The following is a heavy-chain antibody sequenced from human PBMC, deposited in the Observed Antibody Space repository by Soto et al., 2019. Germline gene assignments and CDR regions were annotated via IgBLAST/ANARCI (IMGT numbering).Heavy chain of an antibody. CDR3: AHRLTWDAFDI. CDR2: IYWDDEK. D-gene: IGHD1-26*01. Sequence: QITLKESGPTLVKRTQTLTLTCTFSGFSLSDNGVGVGWIRQPPGKALEGLALIYWDDEKIYSPSLKTRLTITKDTSKNQVLLTMTNMDPVDTATYYCAHRLTWDAFDIWGQGTMVTVSS. V-gene: IGHV2-5*02. CDR1: GFSLSDNGVG. J-gene: IGHJ3*02.